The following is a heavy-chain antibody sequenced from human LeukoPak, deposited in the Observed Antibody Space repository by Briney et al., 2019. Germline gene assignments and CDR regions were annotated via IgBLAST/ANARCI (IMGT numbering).Heavy chain of an antibody. CDR2: IDSDGSRT. V-gene: IGHV3-74*01. CDR3: ARMVGASTSWFDP. CDR1: GFTFSSYW. J-gene: IGHJ5*02. Sequence: GGSLRLSCAASGFTFSSYWMHWVRQAPGKGLVWVSRIDSDGSRTSYADSVKGRFTISRDNAKNRLYLQMNSLRGEDTAVYYCARMVGASTSWFDPWGQGTLVTVPS. D-gene: IGHD1-26*01.